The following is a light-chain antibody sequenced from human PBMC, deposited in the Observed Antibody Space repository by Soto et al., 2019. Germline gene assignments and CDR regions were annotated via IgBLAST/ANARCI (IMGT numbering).Light chain of an antibody. J-gene: IGKJ1*01. CDR1: QSVSSSY. Sequence: EIVFTQSPGTLFLSPGERATLSCRASQSVSSSYLAWYQQKPGQAPRLLIYGASSRATGIPDRFSGSGSGTDFTLTISRLEPEDFAVYYCQQYGSSPMTFGQGTKVDIK. CDR3: QQYGSSPMT. CDR2: GAS. V-gene: IGKV3-20*01.